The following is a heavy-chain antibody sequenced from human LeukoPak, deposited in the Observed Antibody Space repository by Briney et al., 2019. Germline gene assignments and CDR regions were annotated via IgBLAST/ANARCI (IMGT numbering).Heavy chain of an antibody. D-gene: IGHD3-22*01. CDR2: INQDGSDK. CDR1: GFTFNNYW. V-gene: IGHV3-7*03. Sequence: GGSLRLSCAASGFTFNNYWMNWVRQAPGKDLEWVANINQDGSDKSYVDSVKGRFTISRDNAKNSVYLQMNSLRAEDTAVYYCARGTTMTPGTDFWGQGTLVTVSS. J-gene: IGHJ4*02. CDR3: ARGTTMTPGTDF.